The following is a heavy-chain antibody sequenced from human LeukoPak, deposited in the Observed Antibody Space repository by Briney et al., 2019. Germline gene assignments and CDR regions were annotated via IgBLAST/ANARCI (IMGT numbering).Heavy chain of an antibody. V-gene: IGHV3-11*01. D-gene: IGHD3-10*01. CDR3: ARDWSRGSGSHYYMDV. Sequence: GGSLRLSCAASGFTFSDYYMSWIRQAPGKGLEWVSYISSSGSTLYYADSVKGRFTISRDNAKNALYLQMNILRAEDTAVYCCARDWSRGSGSHYYMDVWGKGTTVTVSS. CDR1: GFTFSDYY. J-gene: IGHJ6*03. CDR2: ISSSGSTL.